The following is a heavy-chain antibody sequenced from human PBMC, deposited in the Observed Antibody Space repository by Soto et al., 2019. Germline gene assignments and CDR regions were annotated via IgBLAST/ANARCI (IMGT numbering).Heavy chain of an antibody. CDR1: GGSFSDFY. CDR3: AQRTLTNWFDP. D-gene: IGHD7-27*01. J-gene: IGHJ5*02. Sequence: SESLSLTCAVYGGSFSDFYWNWIRQSPGKGLEWIGEINHSGDTNYNPSLKSRVTISVDTSKNQFSLQLNSVTATDTAVYYCAQRTLTNWFDPWGQGTPVTVS. V-gene: IGHV4-34*01. CDR2: INHSGDT.